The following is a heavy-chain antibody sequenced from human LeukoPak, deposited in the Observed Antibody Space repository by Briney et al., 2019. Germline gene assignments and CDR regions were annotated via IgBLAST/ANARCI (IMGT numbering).Heavy chain of an antibody. D-gene: IGHD4-17*01. CDR1: GFIFNTYW. Sequence: GGSLRLSCAASGFIFNTYWMHWVRQAPGKGLVWVSRINTDGSLTNYANSVKGRFTISRDNAKNTLYLQMNSLRAEDTAVYYCAKDHTVWVGPSDYWGQGTLVTVSS. CDR3: AKDHTVWVGPSDY. V-gene: IGHV3-74*01. J-gene: IGHJ4*02. CDR2: INTDGSLT.